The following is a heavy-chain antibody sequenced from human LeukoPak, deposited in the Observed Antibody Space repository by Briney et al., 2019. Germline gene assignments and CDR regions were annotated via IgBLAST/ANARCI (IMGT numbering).Heavy chain of an antibody. Sequence: PGGSLRLSCAASGFTFSSYAMSWVRQAPGKGLEGVSAICGSGGSTYYADSVKGRFTIPRDNSKNTLYLQMNSLSAEDTAVYYCAKDGGETVYYYGAGSSRGAFDIWGQGTMVTVSS. CDR1: GFTFSSYA. D-gene: IGHD3-10*01. CDR3: AKDGGETVYYYGAGSSRGAFDI. J-gene: IGHJ3*02. V-gene: IGHV3-23*01. CDR2: ICGSGGST.